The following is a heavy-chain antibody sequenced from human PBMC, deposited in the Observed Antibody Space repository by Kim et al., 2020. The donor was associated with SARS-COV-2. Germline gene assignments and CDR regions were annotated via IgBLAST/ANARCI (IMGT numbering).Heavy chain of an antibody. J-gene: IGHJ3*02. Sequence: SETLSLTCTVSGGSISSGGYYWSWIRQHPGKGLEWIGYIYYSGSTYYNPSLKSRVTISVDTSKNQFSLKLSSVTAADTAVYYCAREGGISVGSAFDIWGQGTMVTVSS. CDR2: IYYSGST. CDR3: AREGGISVGSAFDI. CDR1: GGSISSGGYY. D-gene: IGHD3-10*01. V-gene: IGHV4-31*03.